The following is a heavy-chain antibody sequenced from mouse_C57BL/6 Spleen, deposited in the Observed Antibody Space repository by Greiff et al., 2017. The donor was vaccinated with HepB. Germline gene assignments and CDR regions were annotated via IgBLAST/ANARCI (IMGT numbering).Heavy chain of an antibody. D-gene: IGHD1-1*02. CDR2: INYDGSST. V-gene: IGHV5-16*01. Sequence: EVQRVESEGGLVQPGSSMKLSCTASGFTFSDYYMAWVRQVPEKGLEWVANINYDGSSTYYLDSLKSRFIISRDNAKNILYLQMSSLKSEDTATYYCARAQGSWGYFDVWGTGTTVTVSS. CDR1: GFTFSDYY. J-gene: IGHJ1*03. CDR3: ARAQGSWGYFDV.